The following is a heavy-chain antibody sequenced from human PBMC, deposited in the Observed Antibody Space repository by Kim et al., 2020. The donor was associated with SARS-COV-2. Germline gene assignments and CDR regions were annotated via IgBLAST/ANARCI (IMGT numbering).Heavy chain of an antibody. V-gene: IGHV3-30-3*01. CDR3: ARVQYSSSWQHYYYYYYGMDV. CDR1: GFTFSSYA. D-gene: IGHD6-13*01. Sequence: WGSLRLSCAASGFTFSSYAMHWVRQAPGKGLEWVAVISYDGSNKYYADSVKGRFTISRDNSKNTLYLQMNSLRAEDTAVYYCARVQYSSSWQHYYYYYYGMDVWGQGTTVTVSS. J-gene: IGHJ6*02. CDR2: ISYDGSNK.